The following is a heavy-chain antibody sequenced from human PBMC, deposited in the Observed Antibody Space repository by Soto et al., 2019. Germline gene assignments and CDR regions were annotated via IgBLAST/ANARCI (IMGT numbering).Heavy chain of an antibody. J-gene: IGHJ4*02. D-gene: IGHD1-26*01. CDR2: IVSGGST. CDR1: GFKVGSSY. Sequence: GGSLRLSCAASGFKVGSSYVTRVRQSPGEGLEWVLVIVSGGSTHYADSVTGRFTVSRDVSNNTVYLHMSSLRAEDTAVYFCATDSRNVGIGYFDSWGLGTLVTVSS. CDR3: ATDSRNVGIGYFDS. V-gene: IGHV3-53*01.